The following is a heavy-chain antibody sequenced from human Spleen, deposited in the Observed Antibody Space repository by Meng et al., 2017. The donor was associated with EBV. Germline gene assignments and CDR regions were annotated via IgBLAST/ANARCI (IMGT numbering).Heavy chain of an antibody. D-gene: IGHD1-14*01. Sequence: EQLGGAGGAACQPGRSLRLSCAASGLICSGYGFHWVRQAPGKGPEWVAIIPSDASHNKYYADSVKGRFTISRDNSKNTLYLQMNSLKIEDTAGYYCAKDLSGRFDPWGQGTLVTVSS. CDR1: GLICSGYG. V-gene: IGHV3-30*18. CDR3: AKDLSGRFDP. CDR2: IPSDASHNK. J-gene: IGHJ5*02.